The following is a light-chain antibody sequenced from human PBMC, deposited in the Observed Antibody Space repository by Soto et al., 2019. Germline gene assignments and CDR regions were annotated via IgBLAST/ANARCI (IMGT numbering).Light chain of an antibody. CDR1: QSVSRY. CDR2: DAS. Sequence: EIVLTQSPVTLSLSPGERATLSCRASQSVSRYLAWYQQKPGQAPRLLVYDASNRATGIPARFSGSGSGTGFTLTISSLEPEDFAVYYCQQRYIGLTFGGGTKVEMK. CDR3: QQRYIGLT. V-gene: IGKV3-11*01. J-gene: IGKJ4*01.